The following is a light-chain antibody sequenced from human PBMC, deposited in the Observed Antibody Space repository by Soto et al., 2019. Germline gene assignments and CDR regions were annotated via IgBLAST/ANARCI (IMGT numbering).Light chain of an antibody. CDR3: SSYAGTNIDVV. Sequence: QSALTQPPSASGSPGQSVTISCTGTSSDVGGYVYVSWYQQYPGKAPKLIIYEVNKRTSGVPDRFSGSKSGNTASLTVSGLQAVDEADYYCSSYAGTNIDVVFGGGTKLTVL. J-gene: IGLJ2*01. CDR2: EVN. CDR1: SSDVGGYVY. V-gene: IGLV2-8*01.